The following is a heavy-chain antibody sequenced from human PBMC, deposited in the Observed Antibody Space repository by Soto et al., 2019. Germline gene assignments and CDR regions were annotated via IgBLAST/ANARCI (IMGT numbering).Heavy chain of an antibody. D-gene: IGHD1-1*01. CDR3: AKRATGTYLDY. CDR1: GFTFNNYA. Sequence: EVQLLESGGGLVQPGGSLRLSCAASGFTFNNYAMSWVRQAPGKGPEWVSVISGSGGSTYYADAVKGRFTISRDNSKNTLYLQMNSLRGEDTAVYYCAKRATGTYLDYWGQGTLVTVSS. J-gene: IGHJ4*02. CDR2: ISGSGGST. V-gene: IGHV3-23*01.